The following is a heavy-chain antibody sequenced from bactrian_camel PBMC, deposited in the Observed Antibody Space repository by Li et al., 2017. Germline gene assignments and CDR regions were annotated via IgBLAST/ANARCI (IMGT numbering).Heavy chain of an antibody. V-gene: IGHV3S53*01. Sequence: VQLVESGGGSVQAGGSLRLSCAVSGHSDCMRWFRQAPGKEREEVAGIDGDGRINYADPVKGRLTILKDKAKDTVYLQMSRLRPADAAVYIFRSNGQGAGCDAGDVTTYDKGTQVTVS. CDR2: IDGDGRI. D-gene: IGHD1*01. CDR1: GHSDC. J-gene: IGHJ4*01.